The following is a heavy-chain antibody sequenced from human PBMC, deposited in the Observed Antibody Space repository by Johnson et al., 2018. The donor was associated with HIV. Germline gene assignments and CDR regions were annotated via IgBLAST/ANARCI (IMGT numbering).Heavy chain of an antibody. CDR2: IYSGGRT. V-gene: IGHV3-66*01. CDR1: GFTVSSNY. D-gene: IGHD3-3*01. J-gene: IGHJ3*02. Sequence: EVQLVESGGGLVQPGGSLRLSCAASGFTVSSNYMSWVRQAPGKGLEWVSVIYSGGRTYHADSVKGRFTLSRDNSTNTLYLQMNSLRAEDTALYYCARKIRITIFGLVISQSNDAFDIWGQGTMVTVSS. CDR3: ARKIRITIFGLVISQSNDAFDI.